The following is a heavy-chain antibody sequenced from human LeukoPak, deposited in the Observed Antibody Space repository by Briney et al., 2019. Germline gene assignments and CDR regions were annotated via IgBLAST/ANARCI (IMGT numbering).Heavy chain of an antibody. CDR3: ARDKIVGPTTLDY. V-gene: IGHV3-7*01. Sequence: HPGGSLRLSCAASGFTFSGYWMSWVRQTPEKGLEWVANTKQDGYEKYYVDSVKGRFTISRDNAKNSLYLQMNSLRADDTAVYYCARDKIVGPTTLDYWGQGTLVTVSS. CDR2: TKQDGYEK. CDR1: GFTFSGYW. D-gene: IGHD1-26*01. J-gene: IGHJ4*02.